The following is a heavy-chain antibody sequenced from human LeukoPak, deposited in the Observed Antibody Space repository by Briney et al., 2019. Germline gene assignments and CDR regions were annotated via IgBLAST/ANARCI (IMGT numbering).Heavy chain of an antibody. Sequence: SVKVSCKASGGTFSSYPISWVRQAPGQGLEWMGGIIPIFGTADYAQKFQGRVTITADESTSTAYMELSSLRSEDTALYYCAKTIAVAGTSIWFDPWGQGTLVTVSS. CDR3: AKTIAVAGTSIWFDP. CDR1: GGTFSSYP. V-gene: IGHV1-69*01. J-gene: IGHJ5*02. D-gene: IGHD6-19*01. CDR2: IIPIFGTA.